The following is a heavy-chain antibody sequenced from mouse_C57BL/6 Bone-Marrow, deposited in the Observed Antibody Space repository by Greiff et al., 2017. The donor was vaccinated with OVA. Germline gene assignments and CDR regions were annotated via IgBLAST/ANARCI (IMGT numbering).Heavy chain of an antibody. CDR2: IWSGGST. CDR3: ARKEITTVVAPYAMDY. V-gene: IGHV2-2*01. J-gene: IGHJ4*01. D-gene: IGHD1-1*01. CDR1: GFSLTSYG. Sequence: VKLQESGPGLVQPSQSLSITCTVSGFSLTSYGVHWVRQSPGKGLEWLGVIWSGGSTDYNAAFISRLSISKDNSKSQVFFKMNSLQADDTAIYYCARKEITTVVAPYAMDYWGQGTSVTVSS.